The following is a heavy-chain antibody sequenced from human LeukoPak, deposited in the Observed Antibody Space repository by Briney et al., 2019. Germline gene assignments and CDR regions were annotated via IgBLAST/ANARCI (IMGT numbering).Heavy chain of an antibody. CDR1: GFTFDDYA. J-gene: IGHJ4*02. CDR3: TKDFSGSYEN. Sequence: GGSLRLSCATSGFTFDDYAFHWVRQVPGKGLEWVSLISRDGGTTSYGDSVKGRFTISRDSSKNSLYMQMNSLKTEDSALYYCTKDFSGSYENWGQETLVTVSS. V-gene: IGHV3-43*02. D-gene: IGHD3-10*01. CDR2: ISRDGGTT.